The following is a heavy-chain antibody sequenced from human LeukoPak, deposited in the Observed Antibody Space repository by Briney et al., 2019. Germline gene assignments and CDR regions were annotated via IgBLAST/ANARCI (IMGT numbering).Heavy chain of an antibody. CDR3: ATGLLDY. D-gene: IGHD1-26*01. CDR1: GGSFSGYY. CDR2: INHSGST. J-gene: IGHJ4*02. V-gene: IGHV4-34*01. Sequence: SETLSLTCAVYGGSFSGYYWSWIRQPPGKGLEWIGEINHSGSTNYNPSLKSRVTISVDTSKNQFSLKLSSVTAADTAVYCCATGLLDYWGQGTLVTVSS.